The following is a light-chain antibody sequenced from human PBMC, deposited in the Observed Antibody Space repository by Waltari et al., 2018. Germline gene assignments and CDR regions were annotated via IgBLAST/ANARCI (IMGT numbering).Light chain of an antibody. J-gene: IGLJ3*02. CDR2: EVT. CDR1: SSDIGGYNY. Sequence: QSVLTQPPSASGSPGQSVTISCTGPSSDIGGYNYVSWYQQHPGKAPKLMIYEVTKRPSGVPDRFSASKSGNTASLTVSGLQAEDEADYYCSSFAGSTNWVFGGGTKLTVL. V-gene: IGLV2-8*01. CDR3: SSFAGSTNWV.